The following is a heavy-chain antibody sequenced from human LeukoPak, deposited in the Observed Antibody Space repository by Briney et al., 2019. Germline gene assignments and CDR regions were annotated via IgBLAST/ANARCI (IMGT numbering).Heavy chain of an antibody. CDR1: GGTFSSYA. V-gene: IGHV1-69*13. J-gene: IGHJ4*02. D-gene: IGHD2-15*01. CDR3: ARCGGGSCSNYYFDY. Sequence: ASVKVSCKASGGTFSSYAIGWVRQAPGQGLEWMGGIIPIFGTANYAQKFQGRVTITADESTSTAYMELSSLRSEDTAVYYCARCGGGSCSNYYFDYWGQGTLVTVSS. CDR2: IIPIFGTA.